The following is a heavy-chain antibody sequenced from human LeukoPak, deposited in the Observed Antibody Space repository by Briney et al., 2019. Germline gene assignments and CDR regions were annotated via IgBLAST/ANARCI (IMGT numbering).Heavy chain of an antibody. CDR2: INHSGST. D-gene: IGHD3-10*01. V-gene: IGHV4-34*01. J-gene: IGHJ5*02. CDR3: ARHVNSGAHWFDP. Sequence: SETLSLTCAVYGGSFSGYYWSWIRQPPGKGLEWIGEINHSGSTNYNPSLKSRVTISVDTSKNQFSLKLTSVTAADTAVYYCARHVNSGAHWFDPWGQGTLVTVSS. CDR1: GGSFSGYY.